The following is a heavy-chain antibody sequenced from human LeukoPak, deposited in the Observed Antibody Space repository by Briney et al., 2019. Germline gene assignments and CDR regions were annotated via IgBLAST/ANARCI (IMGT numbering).Heavy chain of an antibody. CDR3: AGAGDYDYVWGSYRHLDY. CDR1: GYTFTSYG. CDR2: ISAYNGNT. V-gene: IGHV1-18*01. J-gene: IGHJ4*02. D-gene: IGHD3-16*02. Sequence: GASVKVSCKASGYTFTSYGISWVRQAPGQGLEWMGWISAYNGNTNYAQKLQGRVTMTTDTSTSTAYMELRSLRSDDTAVYYCAGAGDYDYVWGSYRHLDYWGQGTLVTVSS.